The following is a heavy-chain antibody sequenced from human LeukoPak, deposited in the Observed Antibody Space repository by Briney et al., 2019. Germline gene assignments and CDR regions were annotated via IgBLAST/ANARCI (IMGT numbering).Heavy chain of an antibody. Sequence: GGSLRLSCEVSGFTFSSYSMNWIRLAPGKGLEWVSCISGSSSTIYYTNSVKGRFTVSRDNAKNSLYLQMNSLRPEDTAVYYCARGPTYSSYDYWGQGTLVTVSS. CDR2: ISGSSSTI. J-gene: IGHJ4*02. CDR3: ARGPTYSSYDY. CDR1: GFTFSSYS. V-gene: IGHV3-48*01. D-gene: IGHD4-11*01.